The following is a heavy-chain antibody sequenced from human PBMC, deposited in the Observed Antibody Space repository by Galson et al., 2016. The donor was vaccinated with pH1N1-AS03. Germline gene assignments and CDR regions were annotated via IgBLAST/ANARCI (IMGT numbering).Heavy chain of an antibody. V-gene: IGHV1-18*01. CDR3: ARGRGSYGMDV. J-gene: IGHJ6*02. D-gene: IGHD1-26*01. Sequence: SVKVSCKASGYTFGSYAITWVRQAPGQGLEWMGWSSAYNGKTKYLQSLQGRVTMTTDTSTSTAYMELRSLRSEDTAVYYCARGRGSYGMDVWGQGTTVTVSS. CDR1: GYTFGSYA. CDR2: SSAYNGKT.